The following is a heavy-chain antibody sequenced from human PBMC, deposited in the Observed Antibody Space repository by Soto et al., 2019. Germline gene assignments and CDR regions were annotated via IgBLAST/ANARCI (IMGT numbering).Heavy chain of an antibody. J-gene: IGHJ4*02. CDR3: ARGSKDSYTGSRIFDF. CDR2: ITDTGGDT. Sequence: TGGSLRLSCVASGFTFGGRAMSWVRQAPGEGLEWVSTITDTGGDTKYADSVRGRFTISRDNSKNTLYLQMSSLRAEDSTVYYCARGSKDSYTGSRIFDFWGRGTLVTVSS. CDR1: GFTFGGRA. D-gene: IGHD3-10*01. V-gene: IGHV3-23*01.